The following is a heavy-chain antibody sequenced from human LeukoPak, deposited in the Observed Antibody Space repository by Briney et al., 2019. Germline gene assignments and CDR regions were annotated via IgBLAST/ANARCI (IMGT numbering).Heavy chain of an antibody. CDR2: IYYSGGT. Sequence: SETLSLTCTVSGGSISGYYWSWIRQPPGKGLEWIGYIYYSGGTNYNPSLKSRLTISVDTSKNHFSLKLSSVTAADTAVYYCARSDGAGSYYYFDYWGQGTLVTVSS. J-gene: IGHJ4*02. D-gene: IGHD3-10*01. CDR1: GGSISGYY. CDR3: ARSDGAGSYYYFDY. V-gene: IGHV4-59*01.